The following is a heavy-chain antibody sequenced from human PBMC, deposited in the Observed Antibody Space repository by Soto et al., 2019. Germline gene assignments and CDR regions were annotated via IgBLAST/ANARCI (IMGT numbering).Heavy chain of an antibody. D-gene: IGHD3-10*01. CDR1: GHTFTSYG. V-gene: IGHV1-18*04. CDR3: ARARHYYYGSGSYFDY. Sequence: ASVKVSCKASGHTFTSYGISWVRQAPGQGLEWMGWISAYNGNTNYAQKLQGRVTMTTDTSTSTAYMELRSLRSDDTAVYYCARARHYYYGSGSYFDYWGQGTLVTVSS. J-gene: IGHJ4*02. CDR2: ISAYNGNT.